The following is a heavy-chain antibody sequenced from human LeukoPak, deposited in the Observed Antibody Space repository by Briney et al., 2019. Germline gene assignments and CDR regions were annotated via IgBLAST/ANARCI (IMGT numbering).Heavy chain of an antibody. CDR2: INTDGSTT. CDR1: GFTFSSYW. D-gene: IGHD1-26*01. J-gene: IGHJ4*02. Sequence: GGSLRLSCAASGFTFSSYWMHWVRQAPGKGLVWVSRINTDGSTTNYADSVKGRFTMSSDNAKNTLYLQMNSLRAEDTALYYCARDPVGAAGDFDYWGQGTLVTVAS. V-gene: IGHV3-74*01. CDR3: ARDPVGAAGDFDY.